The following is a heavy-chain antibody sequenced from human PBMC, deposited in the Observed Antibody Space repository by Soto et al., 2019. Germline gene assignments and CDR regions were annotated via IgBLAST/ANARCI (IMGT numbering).Heavy chain of an antibody. CDR2: INPSGGST. CDR3: ARDRLTKESAGAFDI. CDR1: GYTFTSYY. V-gene: IGHV1-46*01. J-gene: IGHJ3*02. D-gene: IGHD4-4*01. Sequence: VSVKVSCKSSGYTFTSYYMRWVRQAPGQGLEWMGIINPSGGSTSYAQKFQGRVTMTRDTSTSTVYMELSSLRSEDTAVYYCARDRLTKESAGAFDICGQGTMVTVSS.